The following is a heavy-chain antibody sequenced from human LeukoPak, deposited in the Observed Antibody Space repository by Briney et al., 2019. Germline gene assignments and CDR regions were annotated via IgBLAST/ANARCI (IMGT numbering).Heavy chain of an antibody. V-gene: IGHV4-59*01. J-gene: IGHJ4*02. CDR2: IYYSGST. CDR3: ARALVVPAAVDY. D-gene: IGHD2-2*01. CDR1: GGSISSYY. Sequence: PSKTLSLTCTVSGGSISSYYWSWIRQPPGKGLEWIGYIYYSGSTNYNPSLKSRVTISVDTSKNQFSLKLSSVTAADTAVYYCARALVVPAAVDYWGQGTLVTVSS.